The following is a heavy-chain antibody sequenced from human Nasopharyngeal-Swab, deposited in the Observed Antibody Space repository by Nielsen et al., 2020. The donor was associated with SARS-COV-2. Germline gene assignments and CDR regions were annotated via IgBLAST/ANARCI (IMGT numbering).Heavy chain of an antibody. Sequence: GSLKISCAASGFTFSDYYMSWIRQAPGKGLEWVSYISSSGSTIYYADSVKGRFTISRDNAKNSLYLQMNSLRAEDTAVYYCATAGVSVRSYYFDYWGQGTLVTVSS. V-gene: IGHV3-11*04. CDR1: GFTFSDYY. J-gene: IGHJ4*02. CDR2: ISSSGSTI. D-gene: IGHD3-10*02. CDR3: ATAGVSVRSYYFDY.